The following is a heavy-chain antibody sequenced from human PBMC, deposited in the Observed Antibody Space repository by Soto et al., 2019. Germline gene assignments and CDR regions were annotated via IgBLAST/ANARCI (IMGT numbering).Heavy chain of an antibody. V-gene: IGHV3-48*03. CDR2: ISSSGSTI. J-gene: IGHJ4*02. D-gene: IGHD4-17*01. CDR1: GFTFSSYE. CDR3: ARRLGYGDYVSDY. Sequence: GGLLVACSASGFTFSSYEMNWVRQAPGKGLEWVSYISSSGSTIYYADSVKGRFTISRDNAKNSLYLQMNSLRAEDTAVYYCARRLGYGDYVSDYWGQGTLVTVYS.